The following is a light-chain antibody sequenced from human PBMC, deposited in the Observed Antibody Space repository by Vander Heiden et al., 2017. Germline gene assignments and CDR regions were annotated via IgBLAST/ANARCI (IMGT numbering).Light chain of an antibody. J-gene: IGLJ2*01. CDR1: NIGSKS. Sequence: SYVLTQPPSVSVAPGQTARITRGANNIGSKSVHWYQQKPGQAPVLVVYDDSDRPSGIPERFSGSNSGNTATLTISRVEAGDEADYYCQVWDSISDHVVFGGGTKLTVL. CDR2: DDS. CDR3: QVWDSISDHVV. V-gene: IGLV3-21*02.